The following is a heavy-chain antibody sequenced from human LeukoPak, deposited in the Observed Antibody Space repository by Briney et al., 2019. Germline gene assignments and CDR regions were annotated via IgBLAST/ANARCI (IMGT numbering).Heavy chain of an antibody. Sequence: SETLSLTCTVSGGSISSYYWSWIRQPSGKGLEWIGYIYYSGSTNYNPFLKSRVTISVDASKNQFSLKLSSVTAADTAVYYCARTPPKVGFDYWGQGTLVTVSS. CDR2: IYYSGST. D-gene: IGHD1-14*01. CDR1: GGSISSYY. CDR3: ARTPPKVGFDY. J-gene: IGHJ4*02. V-gene: IGHV4-59*08.